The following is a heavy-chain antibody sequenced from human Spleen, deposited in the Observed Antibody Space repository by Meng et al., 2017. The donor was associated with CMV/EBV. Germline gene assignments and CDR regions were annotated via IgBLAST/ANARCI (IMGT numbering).Heavy chain of an antibody. V-gene: IGHV1-69*05. CDR3: ARSPPYRYSSSWYTYYGMDV. Sequence: SVKVSCKASGYTFTSYGISWVRQAPGQGLEWMGGIIPIFGTANYAQKFQGRVTVTTDESTSTAYMDLSSLRSEDTAVYYCARSPPYRYSSSWYTYYGMDVWGQGTTVTVSS. CDR2: IIPIFGTA. D-gene: IGHD6-13*01. CDR1: GYTFTSYG. J-gene: IGHJ6*02.